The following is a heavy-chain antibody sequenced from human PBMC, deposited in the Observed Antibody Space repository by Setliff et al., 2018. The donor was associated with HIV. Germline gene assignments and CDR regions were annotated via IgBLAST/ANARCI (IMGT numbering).Heavy chain of an antibody. CDR2: IYYSGGT. CDR1: GVSISSSSYY. D-gene: IGHD3-3*01. Sequence: SETLSLTCAVSGVSISSSSYYWGWIRQPPGKGLEWIGSIYYSGGTYYNPSLKSRVTISVDTSKNQFFLKLNSVTAADTAVYYCSRSDFWVGYTALYNWFDPWGQGTLVTVSS. V-gene: IGHV4-39*01. J-gene: IGHJ5*02. CDR3: SRSDFWVGYTALYNWFDP.